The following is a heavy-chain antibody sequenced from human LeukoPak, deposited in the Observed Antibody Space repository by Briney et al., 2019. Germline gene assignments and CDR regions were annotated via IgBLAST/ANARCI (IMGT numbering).Heavy chain of an antibody. D-gene: IGHD3-22*01. Sequence: SETLSLTCTVSGVSISSGDYYWSWIRQPPGKGLEWIGYIYYSGSTYYNPSLKSRVTISVDTSKNQFSLKLSSVTAADTAVYYCASNYYDSSGIDYWGQGTLVTVSS. CDR3: ASNYYDSSGIDY. J-gene: IGHJ4*02. CDR1: GVSISSGDYY. V-gene: IGHV4-30-4*01. CDR2: IYYSGST.